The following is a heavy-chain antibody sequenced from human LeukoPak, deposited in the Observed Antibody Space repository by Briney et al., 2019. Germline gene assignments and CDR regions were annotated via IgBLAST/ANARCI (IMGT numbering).Heavy chain of an antibody. CDR1: GASVSNYY. D-gene: IGHD3-16*01. CDR3: ARHPTRPDGYHYEGWLDP. Sequence: SETLSLTCTVSGASVSNYYWSWIRQPPGKRLERIGYISYSVNTTYNPSLKSRVTISVEMSRHQVPLRLTSVAAADTALYYCARHPTRPDGYHYEGWLDPWGQGTRVNVSS. J-gene: IGHJ5*02. CDR2: ISYSVNT. V-gene: IGHV4-59*08.